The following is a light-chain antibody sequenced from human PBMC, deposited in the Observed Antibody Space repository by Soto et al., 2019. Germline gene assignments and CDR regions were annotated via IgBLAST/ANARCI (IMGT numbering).Light chain of an antibody. CDR3: QQRSNGPLMHA. Sequence: EIVLTQSPATLSLSPGERATLSCRASQSVSSYLAWYQQKPGQAPRLLIYDASNRATGIPARFSGSGSGTDFTLPISSLEPEDFAVYCCQQRSNGPLMHAFGQGTNLDIK. CDR1: QSVSSY. CDR2: DAS. J-gene: IGKJ2*01. V-gene: IGKV3-11*01.